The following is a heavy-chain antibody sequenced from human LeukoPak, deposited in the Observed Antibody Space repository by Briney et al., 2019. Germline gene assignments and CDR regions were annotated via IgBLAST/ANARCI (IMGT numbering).Heavy chain of an antibody. Sequence: GGSLRLSCAASGFTFSSYAMHWVRQAPGKGLEWVAVISYDGSNKYYADSVKGRFTISRDNSKNTLYLQMNSLRAEDTAVYYCARHRDCSSTSCYTPNDAFDIWGQGTMVTVSS. J-gene: IGHJ3*02. V-gene: IGHV3-30-3*01. D-gene: IGHD2-2*02. CDR1: GFTFSSYA. CDR2: ISYDGSNK. CDR3: ARHRDCSSTSCYTPNDAFDI.